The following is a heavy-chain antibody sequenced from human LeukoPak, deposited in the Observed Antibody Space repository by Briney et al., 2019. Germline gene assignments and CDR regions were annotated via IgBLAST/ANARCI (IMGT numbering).Heavy chain of an antibody. D-gene: IGHD1-26*01. CDR1: GYTFANYT. CDR2: ISWDGGST. CDR3: VGGSY. J-gene: IGHJ4*02. Sequence: GGSLRLSCAASGYTFANYTMHWVRQAPGKGLEWVSLISWDGGSTNYADSVKGRFTISRDNSKNSLYLQMNSLRTEDTALYYCVGGSYWGQGTLVTVSS. V-gene: IGHV3-43*01.